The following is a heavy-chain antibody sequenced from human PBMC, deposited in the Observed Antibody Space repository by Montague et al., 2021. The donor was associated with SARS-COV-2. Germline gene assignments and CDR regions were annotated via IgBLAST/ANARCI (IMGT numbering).Heavy chain of an antibody. J-gene: IGHJ5*02. CDR2: IYHSGST. V-gene: IGHV4-30-2*01. CDR3: ARGLGTPYYCSCGSCYSSDWFDP. Sequence: TLSLTCAVSGGSISSGGYSWSWIRQPPGKGLEWIGYIYHSGSTYYNPSLKGRVTISVDRSKNQFSLKLSSVTAADTAVYYCARGLGTPYYCSCGSCYSSDWFDPWGQGTLVTVSS. D-gene: IGHD2-15*01. CDR1: GGSISSGGYS.